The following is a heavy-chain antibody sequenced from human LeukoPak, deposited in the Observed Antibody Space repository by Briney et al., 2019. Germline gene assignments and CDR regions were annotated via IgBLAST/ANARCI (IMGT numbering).Heavy chain of an antibody. CDR3: AREEGYGRQYDN. J-gene: IGHJ4*02. Sequence: ASVKVSCKASGYTFTSYYMHWVRQAPGHGLECMGIITPSGGSTSYAQKFQGRVTMARDTSTSTVYMELSSLRSEDTAVYYCAREEGYGRQYDNWGQGTLVTVSS. CDR2: ITPSGGST. V-gene: IGHV1-46*01. CDR1: GYTFTSYY. D-gene: IGHD5-18*01.